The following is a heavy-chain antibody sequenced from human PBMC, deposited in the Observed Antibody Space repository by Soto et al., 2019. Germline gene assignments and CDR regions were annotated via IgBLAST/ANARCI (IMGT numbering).Heavy chain of an antibody. CDR3: ARPGGATDS. D-gene: IGHD3-16*01. Sequence: TLSLTCAISGDSVSSNSAAWNWIRQSPSRGFEWLGRTYYRSKWYNEYAVSVKGRISINSDTSKNHFSLQLNSVTPEDTAVYYCARPGGATDSWGQGTLVTVSS. V-gene: IGHV6-1*01. J-gene: IGHJ4*02. CDR2: TYYRSKWYN. CDR1: GDSVSSNSAA.